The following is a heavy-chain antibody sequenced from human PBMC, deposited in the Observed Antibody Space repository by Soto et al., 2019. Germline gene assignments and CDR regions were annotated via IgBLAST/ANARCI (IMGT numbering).Heavy chain of an antibody. CDR2: INGGNGNT. CDR3: VREACINGFCYDNPFDI. CDR1: GYTFTTYA. D-gene: IGHD2-8*01. J-gene: IGHJ3*02. Sequence: QVHLVQYGAEVKKPGASVKVSCQASGYTFTTYAIHWLRQAPGQRLEWVGWINGGNGNTRYSQTLQGRVALTRDTSASTVYMELSSPRSADKAVYHCVREACINGFCYDNPFDIWGQGTMFTASS. V-gene: IGHV1-3*01.